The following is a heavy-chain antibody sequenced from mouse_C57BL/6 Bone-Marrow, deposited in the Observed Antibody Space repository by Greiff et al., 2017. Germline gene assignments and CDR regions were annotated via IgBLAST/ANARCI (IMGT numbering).Heavy chain of an antibody. J-gene: IGHJ2*01. CDR3: AREENYYGSSYYFDY. D-gene: IGHD1-1*01. CDR1: GYTFTSYV. CDR2: INPYNDGT. V-gene: IGHV1-14*01. Sequence: EVQLHQSGPELVKPGASVKMSCKASGYTFTSYVMHWVKQKPGQGLEWIGYINPYNDGTKYNEKFKGKATLTSDKSSSTAYMELSSLTSEDSAVYYCAREENYYGSSYYFDYWGQGTTLTVSS.